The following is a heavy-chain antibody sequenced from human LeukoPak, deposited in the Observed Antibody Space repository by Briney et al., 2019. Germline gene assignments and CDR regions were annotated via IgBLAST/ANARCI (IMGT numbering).Heavy chain of an antibody. D-gene: IGHD3-10*01. V-gene: IGHV5-51*01. CDR3: ARLGMVRGVINWFDP. Sequence: GESLKISCKGSGYSFTNYWIGWVRQMPGKGLEWVGIIYAGDSDTRYSPSFQGQVTISADKSISTAYLQWSSLKASDTAMYYCARLGMVRGVINWFDPWGQGTLVTVSS. CDR2: IYAGDSDT. CDR1: GYSFTNYW. J-gene: IGHJ5*02.